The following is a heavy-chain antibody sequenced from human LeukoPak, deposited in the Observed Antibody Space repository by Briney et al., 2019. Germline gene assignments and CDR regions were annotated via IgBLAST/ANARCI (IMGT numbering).Heavy chain of an antibody. V-gene: IGHV3-53*01. Sequence: GGFLRLSCAASGFTVSSNYMSWVRQAPGKGLEWVSVIYSGGSTYYADSVKGRFTISRDNSKNTLYLQMNSLRAEDTAVYYCARDYYDSSGYLWDYWGQGTLVTVSS. CDR1: GFTVSSNY. CDR3: ARDYYDSSGYLWDY. CDR2: IYSGGST. D-gene: IGHD3-22*01. J-gene: IGHJ4*02.